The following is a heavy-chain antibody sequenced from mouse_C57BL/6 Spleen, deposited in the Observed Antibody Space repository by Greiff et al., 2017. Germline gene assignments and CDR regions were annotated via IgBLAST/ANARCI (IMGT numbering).Heavy chain of an antibody. CDR2: ISSGSSTI. V-gene: IGHV5-17*01. D-gene: IGHD1-1*02. Sequence: EVKVVESGGGLVKPGGSLKLSCAASGFTFSDYGMPWFRQAPEKGLEWVAYISSGSSTIYYADTVKGRFTISRDNAKNTLFLQMTSLRSEDTAMYYCARALSHYAMDYWGKGTSVTVAS. CDR1: GFTFSDYG. CDR3: ARALSHYAMDY. J-gene: IGHJ4*01.